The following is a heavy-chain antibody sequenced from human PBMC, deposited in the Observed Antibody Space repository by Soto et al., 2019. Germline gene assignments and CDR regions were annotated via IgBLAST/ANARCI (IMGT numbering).Heavy chain of an antibody. V-gene: IGHV4-30-2*01. CDR3: ARDYFDTSGYPTGPHFAFDI. Sequence: PSETLSLTCAVSGGSISSDGSSWSCIRQPPGKGLEWIGYIYDSGSSYYNPSLKSRVTISVDTSKNQFSLKLSSVTAADTAVYYCARDYFDTSGYPTGPHFAFDIWGQGTMVTVSS. D-gene: IGHD3-22*01. J-gene: IGHJ3*02. CDR2: IYDSGSS. CDR1: GGSISSDGSS.